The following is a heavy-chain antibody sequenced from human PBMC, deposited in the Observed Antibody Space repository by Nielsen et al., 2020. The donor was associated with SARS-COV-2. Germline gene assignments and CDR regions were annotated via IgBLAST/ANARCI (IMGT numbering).Heavy chain of an antibody. V-gene: IGHV3-9*01. CDR1: GFTFDDYA. CDR3: TLLQEHL. CDR2: ITWNSDTT. J-gene: IGHJ6*01. Sequence: SLKISCAASGFTFDDYAMHWVRHAPGKGLEWVSYITWNSDTTGYADSVKGRFTVSRDNARNSLYLQMNSLHQGPIGLPPGTLLQEHLWG.